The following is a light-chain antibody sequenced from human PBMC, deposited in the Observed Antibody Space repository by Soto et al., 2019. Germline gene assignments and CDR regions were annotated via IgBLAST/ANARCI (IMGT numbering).Light chain of an antibody. V-gene: IGKV1-9*01. CDR2: AAS. CDR1: RGGGSY. J-gene: IGKJ1*01. CDR3: QVLNSYPRA. Sequence: TQLTQSPSSLSASVGDRVTITCRASRGGGSYFAWYQQKPGSAPRLLIYAASTLHSGVPPRFSGSASGTDFTLTIDSLQPEDFATYYCQVLNSYPRAFGQGTKVEIK.